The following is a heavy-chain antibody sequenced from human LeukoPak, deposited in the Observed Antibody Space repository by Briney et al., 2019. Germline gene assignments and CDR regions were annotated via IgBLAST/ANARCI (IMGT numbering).Heavy chain of an antibody. V-gene: IGHV3-30*04. CDR1: GFTFSSYT. D-gene: IGHD1-26*01. Sequence: GRSLRLSCAASGFTFSSYTMHWVRQAPGKGLEWVAVISYDGSNKYYADSVKGRFTISRDNSKNTLYLQMNSLRAEDTAVYYCASVSGATAAFDIWGQGTMVTVSS. CDR2: ISYDGSNK. CDR3: ASVSGATAAFDI. J-gene: IGHJ3*02.